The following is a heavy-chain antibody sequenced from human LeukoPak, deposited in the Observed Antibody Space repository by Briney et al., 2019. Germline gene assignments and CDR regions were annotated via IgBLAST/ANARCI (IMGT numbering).Heavy chain of an antibody. CDR1: GGSISSYY. D-gene: IGHD4-17*01. V-gene: IGHV4-59*01. Sequence: PSETLSLTCTVSGGSISSYYWSWIRQPPGKGLEWIGYIYYSGSTNYNPSLKSRVTISVDTSNNQFSLKLNSVTAADTAVYYCARASETKRFGDYSYWYFDLWGRGTLVTVSS. CDR3: ARASETKRFGDYSYWYFDL. J-gene: IGHJ2*01. CDR2: IYYSGST.